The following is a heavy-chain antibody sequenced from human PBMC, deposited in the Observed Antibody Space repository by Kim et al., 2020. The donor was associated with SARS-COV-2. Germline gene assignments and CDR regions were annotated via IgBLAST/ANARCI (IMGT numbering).Heavy chain of an antibody. CDR2: IWYDGSNK. CDR1: GFTFSSYG. J-gene: IGHJ5*02. V-gene: IGHV3-33*01. Sequence: GGSLRLSCAASGFTFSSYGMHWVRQAPGKGLEWVAVIWYDGSNKYYADSVKGRFTISRDNSKNTLYLQMNSLRAEDTAVYYCARDRRTNFGVVIWGWFDPWVQGTLVTVSS. D-gene: IGHD3-3*01. CDR3: ARDRRTNFGVVIWGWFDP.